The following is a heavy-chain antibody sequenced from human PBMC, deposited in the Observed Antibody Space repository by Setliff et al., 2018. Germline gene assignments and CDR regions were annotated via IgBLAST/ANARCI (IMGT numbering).Heavy chain of an antibody. V-gene: IGHV3-74*01. CDR3: ARGGFMAAAGIPPDY. CDR2: VNSDGSST. Sequence: GGSLRLSCAASGFTFVNYWMHWVRQAPGKGLVWVSRVNSDGSSTIYADSVKGRFTISRDNAENTLYLQMNSLSAEDTALYYCARGGFMAAAGIPPDYWGQGTLVTVS. D-gene: IGHD6-13*01. J-gene: IGHJ4*02. CDR1: GFTFVNYW.